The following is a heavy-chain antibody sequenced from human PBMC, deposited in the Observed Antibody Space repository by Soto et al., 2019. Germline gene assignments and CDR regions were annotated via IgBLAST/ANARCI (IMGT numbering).Heavy chain of an antibody. CDR3: ARSITIFGVVIMPYYYYYMDV. J-gene: IGHJ6*03. CDR1: GDSVSSNSAA. D-gene: IGHD3-3*01. Sequence: SQTLSLTCAISGDSVSSNSAAWNWIRQSPSRGLEWLGRTYYRSKWYNDYAVSVKSRITINPDTSKNQFSLQLNSVTPEDTAVYYCARSITIFGVVIMPYYYYYMDVWGKGTTVTVSS. CDR2: TYYRSKWYN. V-gene: IGHV6-1*01.